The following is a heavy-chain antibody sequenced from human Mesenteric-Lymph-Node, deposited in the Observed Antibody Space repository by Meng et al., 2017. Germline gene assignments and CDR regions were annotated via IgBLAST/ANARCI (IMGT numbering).Heavy chain of an antibody. CDR1: GGSPSGAY. D-gene: IGHD2-8*02. J-gene: IGHJ4*02. CDR3: ARRPTGIDY. CDR2: IIHGGSP. V-gene: IGHV4-34*12. Sequence: VHLQEWGADLLNTSEPLSPTLLGEGGSPSGAYWNWIRQPPGKGLEGIGEIIHGGSPSYNPSLKSRVTISIDTSKNQLSRMLSSVTAADTAVYYCARRPTGIDYWGQGTLVTVSS.